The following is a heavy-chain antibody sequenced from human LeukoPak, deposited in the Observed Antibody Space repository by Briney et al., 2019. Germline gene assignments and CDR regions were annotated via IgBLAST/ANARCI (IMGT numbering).Heavy chain of an antibody. V-gene: IGHV4-30-4*01. CDR2: IYYSGST. J-gene: IGHJ4*02. Sequence: SQTLSRTCTVSGGSISSGDYYWSWIRQPPGKGLEWIGYIYYSGSTYYNPSLKSRVTISVDTSKNQFSLKLSSVTAADTAVYYCARDRAVTRDFDYWGQGTLVTVSS. D-gene: IGHD4-17*01. CDR3: ARDRAVTRDFDY. CDR1: GGSISSGDYY.